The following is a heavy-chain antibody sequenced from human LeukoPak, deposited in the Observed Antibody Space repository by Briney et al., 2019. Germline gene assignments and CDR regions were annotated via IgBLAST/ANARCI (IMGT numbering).Heavy chain of an antibody. J-gene: IGHJ6*02. CDR2: IYYSGGT. D-gene: IGHD1-14*01. CDR1: GASISSGGYY. CDR3: ARDRKAPYGMDV. Sequence: PSETLSLTCTVSGASISSGGYYWSWIRQLPGKGLEWIGYIYYSGGTFYNPSLKSRVTISVDMFENQISLRLSSVTAADTAVYYCARDRKAPYGMDVWGQGTTVTVSS. V-gene: IGHV4-31*03.